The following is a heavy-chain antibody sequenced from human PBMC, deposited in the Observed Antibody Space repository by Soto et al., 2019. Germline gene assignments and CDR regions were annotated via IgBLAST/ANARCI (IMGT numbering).Heavy chain of an antibody. CDR3: ARGPYYDFWSAYYGSSSGGMDV. CDR2: ISSTSNHI. V-gene: IGHV3-21*01. J-gene: IGHJ6*02. Sequence: EVQLVESGGGLVKPGGSLRLSCAASGFTFNNYTLNWVRQAPGKGLEWVSSISSTSNHIYYADSVKGRFTISRDNAKNSLYLQMNSLRAEDTAVYYCARGPYYDFWSAYYGSSSGGMDVWGQGTTVTVSS. CDR1: GFTFNNYT. D-gene: IGHD3-3*01.